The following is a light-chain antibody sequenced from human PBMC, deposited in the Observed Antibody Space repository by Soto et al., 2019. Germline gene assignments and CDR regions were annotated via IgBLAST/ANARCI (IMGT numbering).Light chain of an antibody. CDR3: QQYNRWPLT. CDR1: QSIDDK. V-gene: IGKV3-15*01. J-gene: IGKJ4*01. Sequence: EIVMTQSPATLSVSPGERVSLSCRASQSIDDKLAWYQQKPGQTPRLLIYDASTRATGISGSFSGSGSGTEFTLTISSLQSEDFAVYYCQQYNRWPLTFGGGTKVDI. CDR2: DAS.